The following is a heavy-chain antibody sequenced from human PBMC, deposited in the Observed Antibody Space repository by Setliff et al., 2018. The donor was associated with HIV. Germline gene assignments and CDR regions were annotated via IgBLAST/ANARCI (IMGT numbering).Heavy chain of an antibody. D-gene: IGHD3-10*01. CDR2: IKQDGSER. V-gene: IGHV3-7*01. CDR3: ACPKEGYSGSGGAFQI. CDR1: GFTLSRCW. J-gene: IGHJ3*02. Sequence: PGGSLRLSCVASGFTLSRCWMNWVRQAPGKGLEWVGNIKQDGSERYYVDSVKGRFTISRGNAENSVYLQMNSLRADDTAMYYCACPKEGYSGSGGAFQIWGQGTMVTVSS.